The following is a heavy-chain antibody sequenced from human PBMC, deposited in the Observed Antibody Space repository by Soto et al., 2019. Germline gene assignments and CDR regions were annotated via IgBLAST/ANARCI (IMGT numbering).Heavy chain of an antibody. CDR1: GYTFTCYY. Sequence: ASVXVSCKASGYTFTCYYMHWVRQAPGQGLEWMGWINPNSGGTNYAQKFQGRVTMTRDTSISTAYMELSRLTSDDTAVYYCATPTKYDNTGYTYDCWGQGTLVTVSS. CDR3: ATPTKYDNTGYTYDC. V-gene: IGHV1-2*02. CDR2: INPNSGGT. J-gene: IGHJ4*02. D-gene: IGHD3-22*01.